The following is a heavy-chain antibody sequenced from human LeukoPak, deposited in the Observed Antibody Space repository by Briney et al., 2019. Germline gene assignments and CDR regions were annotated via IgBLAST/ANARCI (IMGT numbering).Heavy chain of an antibody. V-gene: IGHV4-59*11. CDR2: IYYSGST. D-gene: IGHD5-24*01. J-gene: IGHJ4*02. Sequence: PSETLSLTCTVSGGSISSHYWSWIRQPPGKGLEWIGFIYYSGSTNYNPSLKSRVTISVDTSKNQFSLQLTSVTAADTAVYYCARDGYNYYFDYWGQGTLVIVSS. CDR3: ARDGYNYYFDY. CDR1: GGSISSHY.